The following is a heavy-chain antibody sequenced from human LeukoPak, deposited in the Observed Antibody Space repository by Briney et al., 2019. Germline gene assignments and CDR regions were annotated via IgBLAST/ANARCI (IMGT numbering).Heavy chain of an antibody. Sequence: SGTLSLTCAVSGGSISSSNWWSWVLQPPGKGLEWIVEIYHSGSTNYNPSLKSRVTISVDKSKNQFSLKLSSVTAADTAVYYCVRDREYCSSTSCYARTFDIWGQGTMVTVSS. J-gene: IGHJ3*02. CDR2: IYHSGST. V-gene: IGHV4-4*02. D-gene: IGHD2-2*01. CDR3: VRDREYCSSTSCYARTFDI. CDR1: GGSISSSNW.